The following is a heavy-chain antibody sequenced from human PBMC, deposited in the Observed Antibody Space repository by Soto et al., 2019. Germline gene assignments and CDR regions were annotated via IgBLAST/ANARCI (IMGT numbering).Heavy chain of an antibody. D-gene: IGHD2-21*02. Sequence: QVQRVQSGAEEKKPGASVKVSCKASGYTFTSYAMHWVRQAPGQRLEWMGWINAGNGNTKYSQKFQGRVTTTRDASASTAYMELSSLRSDDTAVYYCASSIVVVTALDYWGQGTLVTVSS. CDR1: GYTFTSYA. CDR2: INAGNGNT. V-gene: IGHV1-3*05. J-gene: IGHJ4*02. CDR3: ASSIVVVTALDY.